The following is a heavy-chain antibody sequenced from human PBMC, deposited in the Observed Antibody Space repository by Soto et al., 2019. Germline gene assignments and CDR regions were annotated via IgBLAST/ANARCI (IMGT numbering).Heavy chain of an antibody. CDR3: ARVLGIAAAGPFDS. CDR1: GFSFGDYY. V-gene: IGHV3-11*06. Sequence: PGGSLRLSCSASGFSFGDYYMAWIRQAPGKGLEWVSHISSMTSQTDYTDSVKGRFTISRDDAKKVLHLQMNSLRVEDTAVYYCARVLGIAAAGPFDSWGQGTLVTVYS. D-gene: IGHD6-13*01. CDR2: ISSMTSQT. J-gene: IGHJ4*02.